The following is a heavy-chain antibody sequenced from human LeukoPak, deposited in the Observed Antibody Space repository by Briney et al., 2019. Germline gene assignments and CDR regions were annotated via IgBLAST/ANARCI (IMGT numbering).Heavy chain of an antibody. D-gene: IGHD3-22*01. CDR3: AKDVVTTVPYYYMDV. CDR2: ISGGGGKT. J-gene: IGHJ6*03. CDR1: GFTVSSNS. V-gene: IGHV3-23*01. Sequence: GGSLRLSCTVSGFTVSSNSMSWVRQAPGKGLEWVSTISGGGGKTYYADSVKGRFTISRDNSKNTLYLQMNSLRAEDTAEFYCAKDVVTTVPYYYMDVWGKGTTVTVSS.